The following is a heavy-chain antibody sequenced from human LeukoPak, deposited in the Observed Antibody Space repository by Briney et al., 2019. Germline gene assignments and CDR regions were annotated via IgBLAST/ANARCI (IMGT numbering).Heavy chain of an antibody. CDR3: ARHSSGYDYGVAYYYYYYGMDV. J-gene: IGHJ6*02. V-gene: IGHV4-59*08. CDR2: IYYSGST. D-gene: IGHD5-12*01. Sequence: SETLSLTCAVYGGSFSGYYWSWIRQPPGKGLEWIGYIYYSGSTNYNPSLKSRVTISVDTSKNQFSLKLSSVTAADTAVYYCARHSSGYDYGVAYYYYYYGMDVWGQGTTVTVSS. CDR1: GGSFSGYY.